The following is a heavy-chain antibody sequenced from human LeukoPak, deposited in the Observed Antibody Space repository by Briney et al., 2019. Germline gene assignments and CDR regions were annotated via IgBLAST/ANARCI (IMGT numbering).Heavy chain of an antibody. CDR3: AGWLQL. D-gene: IGHD5-24*01. CDR1: GSTSSSDE. Sequence: GGSLRLSCTASGSTSSSDEMNWVRQAPGKGLEWVSYISGSGTIINYADSVKGRFTVSRDNARNSLYLQMNSVRVEDTAVYYCAGWLQLWGQGTLVTVSS. J-gene: IGHJ4*02. CDR2: ISGSGTII. V-gene: IGHV3-48*03.